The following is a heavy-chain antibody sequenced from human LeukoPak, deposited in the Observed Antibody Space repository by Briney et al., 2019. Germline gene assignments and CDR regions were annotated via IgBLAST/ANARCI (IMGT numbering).Heavy chain of an antibody. CDR1: GSTFDDYA. Sequence: GGSLRLSCAASGSTFDDYAMHWVRQAPGKGLEWVSGISWNSGSIGYADSVKGRFTISRDNAKNSLYLQMNSLRAEDTALYYCAKGSAAGSPPRDYWGQGTLVTVSS. J-gene: IGHJ4*02. CDR3: AKGSAAGSPPRDY. V-gene: IGHV3-9*01. CDR2: ISWNSGSI. D-gene: IGHD6-13*01.